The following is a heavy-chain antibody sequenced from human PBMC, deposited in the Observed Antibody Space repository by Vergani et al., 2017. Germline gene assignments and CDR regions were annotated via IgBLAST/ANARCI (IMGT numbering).Heavy chain of an antibody. CDR3: AKGGGYCSGGSCRQPYYYYYMDV. J-gene: IGHJ6*03. D-gene: IGHD2-15*01. CDR2: ISWNSGSI. V-gene: IGHV3-9*01. CDR1: GFTFDDYA. Sequence: EVQLVESGGGLVQPGRSLRLSCAASGFTFDDYAMHWVRQAPGKGLEWVSGISWNSGSIGYADSVKGRFTISRDNAKNSLYLQMNSLRAEDTAVYYCAKGGGYCSGGSCRQPYYYYYMDVWGKGTTVTVSS.